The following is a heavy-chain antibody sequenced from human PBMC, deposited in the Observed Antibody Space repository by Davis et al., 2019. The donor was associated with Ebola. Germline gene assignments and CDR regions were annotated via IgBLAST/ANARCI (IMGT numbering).Heavy chain of an antibody. Sequence: PGGSLRLSCAASGFTFSSYSMNWVRQAPGKGLEWVSAISPSGGKTFHADSVKGRFTISRDNSKSTLYLQMNRLRADDTAAYYCARTYYSGTGTYYQPDYWGQGTLVTVSS. CDR3: ARTYYSGTGTYYQPDY. J-gene: IGHJ4*02. CDR1: GFTFSSYS. V-gene: IGHV3-23*01. D-gene: IGHD3-10*01. CDR2: ISPSGGKT.